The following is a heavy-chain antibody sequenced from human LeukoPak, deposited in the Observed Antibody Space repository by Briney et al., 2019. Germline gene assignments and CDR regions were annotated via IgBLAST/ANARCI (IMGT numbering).Heavy chain of an antibody. J-gene: IGHJ4*02. CDR1: GGSISSSSYY. CDR2: IYYSGST. V-gene: IGHV4-39*01. CDR3: ARLARGLLWFGELQYYFGY. D-gene: IGHD3-10*01. Sequence: SETLSLTCTVSGGSISSSSYYWGWIRQPPGKGLEWIGSIYYSGSTYYNPSLKSRVTISVDTSKNQFSLKLSSVTAADTAVYYCARLARGLLWFGELQYYFGYWGQGTLVTVSS.